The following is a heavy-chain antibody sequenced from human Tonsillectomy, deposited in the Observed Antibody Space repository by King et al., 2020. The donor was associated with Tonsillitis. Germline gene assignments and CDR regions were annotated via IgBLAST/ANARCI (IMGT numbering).Heavy chain of an antibody. J-gene: IGHJ6*02. D-gene: IGHD4-17*01. V-gene: IGHV3-23*04. CDR1: GFTFSSYA. CDR2: ISGSGGST. Sequence: VQLVESGGGLVQPGGSLRLSCAASGFTFSSYAMSWVRQAPGKGLEWVSAISGSGGSTYYADSVKGRFTISRDNSKNTLYLQMNSLRAEDTAVYYCAKDEHDYGDYRYYYYGMDVWGQGTTVTVSS. CDR3: AKDEHDYGDYRYYYYGMDV.